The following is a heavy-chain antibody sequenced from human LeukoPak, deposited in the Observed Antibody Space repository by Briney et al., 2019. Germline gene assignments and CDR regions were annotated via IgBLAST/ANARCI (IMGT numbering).Heavy chain of an antibody. CDR3: ARLGYDFWSGYYSDYYYYMDV. CDR1: GFTFSSYW. D-gene: IGHD3-3*01. V-gene: IGHV3-7*01. Sequence: GGSLRLSCAASGFTFSSYWMSWVRRAPGKGLEWVANIKQDGSEKYYVDSVKGRFTISRDNAKNSLYLQMNSLRAEDTAVYYCARLGYDFWSGYYSDYYYYMDVWGKGTTVTVSS. CDR2: IKQDGSEK. J-gene: IGHJ6*03.